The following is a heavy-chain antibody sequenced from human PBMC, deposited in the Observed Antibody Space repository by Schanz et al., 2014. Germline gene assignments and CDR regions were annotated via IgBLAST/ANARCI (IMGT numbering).Heavy chain of an antibody. Sequence: VQLVESGGGVVQPGRSLRLSCAASGFTFSSYGMHWVRQAPGKGLEWVAVIWYGGSNKYYADSVKGRFTISRDNSKNTLYLQMNSLRAEDTAVYYCAKEKGDCSSTSCSYYFDYWGQGTLVTVSS. CDR1: GFTFSSYG. J-gene: IGHJ4*02. V-gene: IGHV3-33*06. CDR2: IWYGGSNK. CDR3: AKEKGDCSSTSCSYYFDY. D-gene: IGHD2-2*01.